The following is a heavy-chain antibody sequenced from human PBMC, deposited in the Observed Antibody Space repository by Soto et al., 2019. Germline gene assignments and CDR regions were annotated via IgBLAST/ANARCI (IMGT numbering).Heavy chain of an antibody. CDR1: GGSISSGGYY. D-gene: IGHD6-13*01. Sequence: SGTLSLTCTVSGGSISSGGYYWSWIRRHPGKGLEWIGYIYYSGSTYYNPSLKSRVTISVDTSKNQFSLKLSSVTAADTAVYYCARDYLAAADIPYYYGMDVWGQGTTVTVSS. V-gene: IGHV4-31*03. J-gene: IGHJ6*02. CDR3: ARDYLAAADIPYYYGMDV. CDR2: IYYSGST.